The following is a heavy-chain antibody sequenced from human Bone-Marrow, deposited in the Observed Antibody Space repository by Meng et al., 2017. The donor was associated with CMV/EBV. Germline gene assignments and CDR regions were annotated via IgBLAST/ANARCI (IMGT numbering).Heavy chain of an antibody. CDR1: GFNFSNYF. D-gene: IGHD3-3*01. CDR2: ISYDGTNE. J-gene: IGHJ4*02. V-gene: IGHV3-30-3*01. Sequence: LSLTCAASGFNFSNYFMHWVRQAPGKGLEWVGIISYDGTNENYADSVKGRFTISRDNSKNTLYLRMSSLREEDTAVYYCARDVYDFLSGYGVSINYFDYWGQGTLVTVSS. CDR3: ARDVYDFLSGYGVSINYFDY.